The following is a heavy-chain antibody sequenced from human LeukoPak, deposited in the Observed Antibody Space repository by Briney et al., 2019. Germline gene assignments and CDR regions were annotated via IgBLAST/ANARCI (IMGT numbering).Heavy chain of an antibody. CDR1: GGTFSSYA. D-gene: IGHD2-2*01. CDR3: ARAPVVPAVNWFDP. J-gene: IGHJ5*02. Sequence: SVKVSCKASGGTFSSYAISWVRQAPGQGLEWMGGIIPIFGTANYAQKFQGRVTITTDESTSTAYMELGSLRSEDTAVYYCARAPVVPAVNWFDPWGQGTLVTVSS. CDR2: IIPIFGTA. V-gene: IGHV1-69*05.